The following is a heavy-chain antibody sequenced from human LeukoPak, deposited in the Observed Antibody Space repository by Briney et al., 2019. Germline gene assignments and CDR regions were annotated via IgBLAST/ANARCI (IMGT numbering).Heavy chain of an antibody. CDR1: GFTFSSYA. D-gene: IGHD5-24*01. Sequence: GGSLRLSCAASGFTFSSYAMSWVRQAPGKGLEWVSAISGSGGSTYYADSVKGRFTISRDNSKNTLYLQMNSLRAEDTAVYYWAKIQPVEMATIGLDYWGQGTLVTVSS. V-gene: IGHV3-23*01. J-gene: IGHJ4*02. CDR2: ISGSGGST. CDR3: AKIQPVEMATIGLDY.